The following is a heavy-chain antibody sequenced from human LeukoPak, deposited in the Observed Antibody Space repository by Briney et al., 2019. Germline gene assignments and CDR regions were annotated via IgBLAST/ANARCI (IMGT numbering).Heavy chain of an antibody. CDR1: GYTFTGYY. V-gene: IGHV1-2*02. Sequence: PSVRLSCKASGYTFTGYYMHWVRQAPGQGLEWMGWINPNSGGTNYAQKFQGRVTMTRDASISTAYMELSRLRSDDTAVYYCARGNYDILTGYAYWGQGALVSASS. J-gene: IGHJ4*02. CDR2: INPNSGGT. D-gene: IGHD3-9*01. CDR3: ARGNYDILTGYAY.